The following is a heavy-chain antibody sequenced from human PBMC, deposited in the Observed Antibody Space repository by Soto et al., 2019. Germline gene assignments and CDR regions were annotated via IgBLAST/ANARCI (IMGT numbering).Heavy chain of an antibody. CDR1: GYAFTGYY. D-gene: IGHD5-18*01. Sequence: ASVKVSCKSSGYAFTGYYIHWVRQAPGQGLEWMGWINPNSGDTNYAQKFQGRVTMTRDTSFSTAYMELSSLRSDDTAVYYCATRHSYVKFWGQGTVVTVSS. CDR2: INPNSGDT. V-gene: IGHV1-2*02. J-gene: IGHJ4*02. CDR3: ATRHSYVKF.